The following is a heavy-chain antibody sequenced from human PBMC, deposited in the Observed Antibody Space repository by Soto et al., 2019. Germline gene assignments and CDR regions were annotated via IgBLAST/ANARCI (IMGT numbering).Heavy chain of an antibody. J-gene: IGHJ4*02. CDR2: IYYSGSA. CDR1: GGSINNYY. CDR3: ARDGPVYSMDY. Sequence: SETLSLTCTVSGGSINNYYWSWIRQPPGKGLEWIGYIYYSGSANYNPSLKSRVTISVDTSKNHFSLTLNSVTAADTAVYYCARDGPVYSMDYWGRGTLVTVSS. V-gene: IGHV4-59*01. D-gene: IGHD6-13*01.